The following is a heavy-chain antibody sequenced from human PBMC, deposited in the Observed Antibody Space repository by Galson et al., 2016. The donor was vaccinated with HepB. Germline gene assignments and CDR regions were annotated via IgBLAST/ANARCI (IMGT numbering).Heavy chain of an antibody. J-gene: IGHJ4*02. V-gene: IGHV4-59*01. CDR3: ARGADDHGDYFDY. CDR2: IYYSGST. Sequence: SETLSLTCTVSGDSISGYYWSWIRQPPGKGLEWIGYIYYSGSTYYDPSLKSRVTISVDTSKNQFFLRLTSVTAADTAVFYCARGADDHGDYFDYWGQGTLVTVSS. CDR1: GDSISGYY. D-gene: IGHD1-26*01.